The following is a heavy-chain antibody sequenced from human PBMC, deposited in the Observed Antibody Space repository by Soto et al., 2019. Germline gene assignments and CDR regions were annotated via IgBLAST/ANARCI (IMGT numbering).Heavy chain of an antibody. D-gene: IGHD4-17*01. J-gene: IGHJ6*02. CDR3: ARGRDYGDYFAYYGMDV. Sequence: QLQLQESGSGLVKPSQTLSLTCAVSGGSISSGGYSWSWIRQPPGKGLEWIGYIYHSGSTYYNPSLKSRVTISVDRSKNQFSLKLSSVTAADTAVYYCARGRDYGDYFAYYGMDVWGQGTTVTVSS. CDR2: IYHSGST. CDR1: GGSISSGGYS. V-gene: IGHV4-30-2*01.